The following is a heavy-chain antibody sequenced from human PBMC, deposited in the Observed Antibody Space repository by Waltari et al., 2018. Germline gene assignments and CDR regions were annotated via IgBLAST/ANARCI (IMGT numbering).Heavy chain of an antibody. CDR3: ARGGYHPANFDF. CDR1: GYSISHNYY. Sequence: QMHLQASGPGLVTPSETLSLPCALPGYSISHNYYWAWIRKSPEKGLEWMGAIHHTGTTYYNPSLNSRITMSVDTPNNQFSLKLNSVTAADTAVYYCARGGYHPANFDFWGQGILVTVSS. D-gene: IGHD2-15*01. CDR2: IHHTGTT. V-gene: IGHV4-38-2*01. J-gene: IGHJ4*02.